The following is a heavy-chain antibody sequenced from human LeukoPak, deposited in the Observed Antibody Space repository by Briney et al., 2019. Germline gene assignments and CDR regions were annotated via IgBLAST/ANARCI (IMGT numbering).Heavy chain of an antibody. CDR1: GFTFSNSG. CDR2: ISSDGSHK. Sequence: PGGSLRLSCAASGFTFSNSGMHWVRQAPGKGLEWVALISSDGSHKYYADSVKGRFSISRDNSKNTLYLQMNSLRAEDTAVYYCARDRGSFLNWFDPWGQGSLVTVSS. J-gene: IGHJ5*02. V-gene: IGHV3-30*03. CDR3: ARDRGSFLNWFDP.